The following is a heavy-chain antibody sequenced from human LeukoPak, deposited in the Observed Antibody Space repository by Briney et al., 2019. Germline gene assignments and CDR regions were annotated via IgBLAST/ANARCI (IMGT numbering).Heavy chain of an antibody. D-gene: IGHD3/OR15-3a*01. CDR3: ARDREASDDFNWFDP. J-gene: IGHJ5*02. Sequence: PGGSLRLSCAASGFTFSTCSMSWVRQAPGKGLEWVSSFSKSSTYVYYAALVRGRFTISRDNAKNSLFLEMNSLRAEDTAVYYCARDREASDDFNWFDPWGQGTLVTVSS. CDR2: FSKSSTYV. CDR1: GFTFSTCS. V-gene: IGHV3-21*01.